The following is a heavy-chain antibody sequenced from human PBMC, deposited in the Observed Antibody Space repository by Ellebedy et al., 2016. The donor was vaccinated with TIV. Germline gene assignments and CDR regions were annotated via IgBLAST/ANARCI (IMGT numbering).Heavy chain of an antibody. Sequence: AASVKVSCKASGYTFTSYGISWVRQAPGQGLEWMGWISAYNGNTNYAQKLQGRVTMTTDTSTSTAYMELSSLRSEDTAVYYCARASRLPHNWFDPWGQGTLVTVSS. CDR1: GYTFTSYG. D-gene: IGHD2-2*01. J-gene: IGHJ5*02. CDR3: ARASRLPHNWFDP. V-gene: IGHV1-18*01. CDR2: ISAYNGNT.